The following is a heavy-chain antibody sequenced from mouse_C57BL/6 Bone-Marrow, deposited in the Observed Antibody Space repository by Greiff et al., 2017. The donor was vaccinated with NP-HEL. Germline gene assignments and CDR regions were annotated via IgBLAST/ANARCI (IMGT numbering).Heavy chain of an antibody. CDR3: ATTGVAWYFDV. V-gene: IGHV1-26*01. CDR1: GYTFTDYY. Sequence: EVQLQQSGPELVKPGASVKISCKASGYTFTDYYMNWVKQSHGKSLEWIGDINPNNGGTSYNQKFKGKATLTVDKSSSTAYMELRSLTSEDSAVYYCATTGVAWYFDVWGTGTTVTVSS. J-gene: IGHJ1*03. D-gene: IGHD1-1*01. CDR2: INPNNGGT.